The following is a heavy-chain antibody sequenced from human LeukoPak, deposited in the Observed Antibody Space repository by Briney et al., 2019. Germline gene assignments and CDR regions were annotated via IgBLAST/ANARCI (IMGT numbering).Heavy chain of an antibody. V-gene: IGHV1-69*01. J-gene: IGHJ4*02. D-gene: IGHD1-1*01. CDR1: GGTFISYA. Sequence: GSSVKVSCKASGGTFISYAISWVRQAPGQGLEWMGGIIPIFGTANYAQKFQGRVTITADESTSTAYMELSSLRSEDTAVYYCATQRAEGVHLYYFDYWGQGTLVTVSS. CDR3: ATQRAEGVHLYYFDY. CDR2: IIPIFGTA.